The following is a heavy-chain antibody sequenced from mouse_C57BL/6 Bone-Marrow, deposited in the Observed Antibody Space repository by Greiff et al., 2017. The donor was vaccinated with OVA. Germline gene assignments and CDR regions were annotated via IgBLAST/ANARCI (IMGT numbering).Heavy chain of an antibody. J-gene: IGHJ4*01. CDR2: IDPANGNT. D-gene: IGHD1-1*01. Sequence: EVQLQQSVAELVRPGASVKLSCTASGFTIKNTYMHWVKQRPEQGLEWIGRIDPANGNTKYAPKFQGKATITADTSSNTAYLQLSSLTSEDTAIYYCAVITTVVATVDYWGQGTSVTVAS. CDR1: GFTIKNTY. CDR3: AVITTVVATVDY. V-gene: IGHV14-3*01.